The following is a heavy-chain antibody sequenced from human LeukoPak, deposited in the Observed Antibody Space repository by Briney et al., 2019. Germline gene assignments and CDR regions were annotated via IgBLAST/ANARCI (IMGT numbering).Heavy chain of an antibody. CDR1: GFTFSDSA. Sequence: GGSLRLSCAASGFTFSDSAMHWVRQASGKGLEWVGRIRSKANSYATSYAASVKGRFTISRDESKSTAYLQMNSLKSEDTAVYYCVTSVAGPDYWGQGTLVAVSS. V-gene: IGHV3-73*01. CDR2: IRSKANSYAT. D-gene: IGHD6-19*01. CDR3: VTSVAGPDY. J-gene: IGHJ4*02.